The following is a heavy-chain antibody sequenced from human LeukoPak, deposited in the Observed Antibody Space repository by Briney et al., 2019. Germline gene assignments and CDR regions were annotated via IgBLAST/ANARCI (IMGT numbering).Heavy chain of an antibody. Sequence: GGSLRLSCAASGFTVSSNYMSWARQAPGKGLEWVSVLYSGGSIYYADSVKGRFTISRDNSKNTLYLQMNSLRAEDTAVYYCARGLYTSSSYNWFDPWGQGTLVTVSS. CDR1: GFTVSSNY. CDR2: LYSGGSI. J-gene: IGHJ5*02. CDR3: ARGLYTSSSYNWFDP. V-gene: IGHV3-53*01. D-gene: IGHD1-26*01.